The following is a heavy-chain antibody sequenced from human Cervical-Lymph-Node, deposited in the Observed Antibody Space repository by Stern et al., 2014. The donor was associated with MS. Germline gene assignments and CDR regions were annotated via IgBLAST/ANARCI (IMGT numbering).Heavy chain of an antibody. CDR1: GFTFSSYG. V-gene: IGHV3-30*18. CDR3: VKRGITEVRGVRLGDY. D-gene: IGHD3-10*01. Sequence: VHLVESGGGVVQSGRSLRLTCKVSGFTFSSYGMHWVRQAPGKGLEWGSVISYDGSDTYYAESVKGRFTISRDNSKNTLYLEMRSLRPEDTAVYYCVKRGITEVRGVRLGDYWGPGTLVIVSS. J-gene: IGHJ4*02. CDR2: ISYDGSDT.